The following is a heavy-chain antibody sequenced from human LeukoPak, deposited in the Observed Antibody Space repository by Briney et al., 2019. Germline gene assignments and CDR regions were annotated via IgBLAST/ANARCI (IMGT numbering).Heavy chain of an antibody. CDR1: GGTFSSYA. J-gene: IGHJ4*02. CDR3: VYYYDSSGYYLNFDY. Sequence: GASVKVSCKASGGTFSSYAFSWVRQAPGQGLEWMGRIIPIFGTANYAQKFQGRVTITTDESTSTAYMELSSLRSEDTAVYYCVYYYDSSGYYLNFDYWGQGTLVTVSS. CDR2: IIPIFGTA. V-gene: IGHV1-69*05. D-gene: IGHD3-22*01.